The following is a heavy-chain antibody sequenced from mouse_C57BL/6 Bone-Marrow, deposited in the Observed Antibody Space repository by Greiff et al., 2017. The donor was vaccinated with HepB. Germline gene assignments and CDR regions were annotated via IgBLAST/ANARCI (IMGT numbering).Heavy chain of an antibody. Sequence: VKVVESGPGLVAPSQSLSITCTVSGFSLTSYGVSGVRQPPGKGLEWLGVIWGDGSTNYHSALISRLSISKDNSKSQVSLNLNSLQTDDTATYYCATHAYYSNAWFAYWCQGTLVTVSA. CDR1: GFSLTSYG. J-gene: IGHJ3*01. D-gene: IGHD2-5*01. CDR2: IWGDGST. V-gene: IGHV2-3*01. CDR3: ATHAYYSNAWFAY.